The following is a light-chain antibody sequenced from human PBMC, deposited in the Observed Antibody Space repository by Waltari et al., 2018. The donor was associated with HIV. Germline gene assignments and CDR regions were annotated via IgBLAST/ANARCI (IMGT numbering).Light chain of an antibody. CDR1: SGSIATNY. V-gene: IGLV6-57*02. J-gene: IGLJ3*02. CDR3: QSSDTNSPWV. Sequence: NFMLTQPHSVSESPGKTVTISCTGSSGSIATNYVQWYQQRPGSAPTTVIYEDNQRPSGVPDRFSGSIDSSSNSASLTISGLKTEDEADYYCQSSDTNSPWVFGGGTRLTVL. CDR2: EDN.